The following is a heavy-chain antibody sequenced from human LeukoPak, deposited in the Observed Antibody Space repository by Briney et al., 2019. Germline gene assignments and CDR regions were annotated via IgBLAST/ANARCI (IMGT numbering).Heavy chain of an antibody. V-gene: IGHV1-2*02. CDR2: INPNSGGT. J-gene: IGHJ5*02. Sequence: ASVKVSCKASGYTFTGYYMHWVREAPGQGLEWMGWINPNSGGTNYAQKFQGRVTMTRDTSISTAYMELSRLRSDDTAVYYCAREAMRGYSYGYWFDPWGQGTLVTVSS. CDR1: GYTFTGYY. D-gene: IGHD5-18*01. CDR3: AREAMRGYSYGYWFDP.